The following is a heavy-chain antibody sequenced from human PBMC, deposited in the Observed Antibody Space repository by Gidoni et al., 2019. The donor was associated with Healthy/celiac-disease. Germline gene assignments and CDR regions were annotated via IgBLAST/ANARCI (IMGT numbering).Heavy chain of an antibody. CDR3: ARRGIAALDYMDV. CDR2: MYYRGNP. V-gene: IGHV4-39*01. CDR1: GGPFRSSNYY. Sequence: QLQLHESGPVLVKPSETLSLTCTVSGGPFRSSNYYCDWIRQSPGKGLEWIGSMYYRGNPYYKPSIESRVTISEDTSNNEFTQKLNSVTAADAAVYYCARRGIAALDYMDVWGKGTTVTDSS. D-gene: IGHD6-6*01. J-gene: IGHJ6*03.